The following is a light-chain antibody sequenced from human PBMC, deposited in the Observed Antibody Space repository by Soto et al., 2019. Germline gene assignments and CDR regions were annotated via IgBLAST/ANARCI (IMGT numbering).Light chain of an antibody. CDR3: QQYNNWPYT. J-gene: IGKJ2*01. CDR2: DAS. Sequence: ELVMTQSPVTLSVSPGERVALSCRASQSVGSNFAWYQQRPGQAPRLLIYDASTRATGIPARFSGSGSATESTLTISSLQSEDSAVYYCQQYNNWPYTFGQGTKLEIK. V-gene: IGKV3D-15*01. CDR1: QSVGSN.